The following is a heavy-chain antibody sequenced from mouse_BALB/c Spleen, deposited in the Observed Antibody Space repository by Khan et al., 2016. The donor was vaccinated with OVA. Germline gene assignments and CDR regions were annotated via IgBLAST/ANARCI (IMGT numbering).Heavy chain of an antibody. D-gene: IGHD2-3*01. CDR2: ISNGGSYT. Sequence: EVILVESGGDLVKPGGSLKLSCEASGFTFSSYGMSWVRQTPDKRLEWVATISNGGSYTYYPDSVQGRLTISRDNAKNTLYLEMSSLKFEDTAMYYCARHRVTSPAAWFAYWGQGTLVTVSA. CDR1: GFTFSSYG. CDR3: ARHRVTSPAAWFAY. V-gene: IGHV5-6*01. J-gene: IGHJ3*01.